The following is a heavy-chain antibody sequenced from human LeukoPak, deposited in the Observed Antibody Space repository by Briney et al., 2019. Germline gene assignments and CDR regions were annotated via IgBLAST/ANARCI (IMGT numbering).Heavy chain of an antibody. J-gene: IGHJ4*02. V-gene: IGHV3-30-3*01. CDR3: AREQRGYDCYY. CDR1: GFTFSSYV. D-gene: IGHD5-12*01. Sequence: GGSLRLSCAASGFTFSSYVMHWVRQAPGKGLEWVALITYDGSSKYYADSVKGRFTISRDNSKNTLYLQMSSLRAEDTAVYYCAREQRGYDCYYWGQGTLVTVSS. CDR2: ITYDGSSK.